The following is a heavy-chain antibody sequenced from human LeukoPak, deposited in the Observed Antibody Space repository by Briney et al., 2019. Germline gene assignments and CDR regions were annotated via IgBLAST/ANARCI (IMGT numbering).Heavy chain of an antibody. J-gene: IGHJ4*02. V-gene: IGHV3-21*01. Sequence: GGSLRLSCAASGFTFSSYSMNWVRQAPGKGLEWVSSISSSSSYIYYADSVKGRFTISRDNAKNSLYLQMNSLRAEDTAVYYCARGHYDSWSGFPDYWGQGTLVTVSS. CDR3: ARGHYDSWSGFPDY. CDR1: GFTFSSYS. D-gene: IGHD3-3*01. CDR2: ISSSSSYI.